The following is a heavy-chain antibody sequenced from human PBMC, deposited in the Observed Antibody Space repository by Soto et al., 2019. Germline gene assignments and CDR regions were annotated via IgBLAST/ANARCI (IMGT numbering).Heavy chain of an antibody. J-gene: IGHJ4*02. V-gene: IGHV1-69*12. CDR2: IIPIFGTA. CDR3: ARDSRQRASGSYGGNDY. CDR1: GGTFSSYA. Sequence: QVQLVQSGAEVKKPGSSVKVSCKASGGTFSSYAISWVRQAPGQGLEWMGGIIPIFGTANYAQKFQGRVTITADESTSXXYMELSRLRSEDTAVYYCARDSRQRASGSYGGNDYWGQGTLVTVSS. D-gene: IGHD1-26*01.